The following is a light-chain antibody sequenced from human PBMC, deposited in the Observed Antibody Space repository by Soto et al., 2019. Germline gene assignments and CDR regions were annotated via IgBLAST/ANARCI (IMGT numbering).Light chain of an antibody. J-gene: IGKJ5*01. CDR3: QQRSNWPIT. Sequence: EIVLTQSPATLSLSPGERATLSCRASQNISSYLAWYQQKPGQAPGLLIYHASNGATGIPSRFSGSGSGTDFTLTISSLEPEDFAVYYCQQRSNWPITFGQGTRLEIK. CDR2: HAS. CDR1: QNISSY. V-gene: IGKV3-11*01.